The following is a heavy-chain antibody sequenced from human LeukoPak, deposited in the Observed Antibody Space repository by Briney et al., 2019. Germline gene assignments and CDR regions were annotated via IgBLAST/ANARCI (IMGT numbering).Heavy chain of an antibody. Sequence: GGSLRLSCAASGFTFSRYGMHWVRQAPGKGVEWVAVISYDGTDKYYADSVKGRFTISRDNSKSTLSLQMNSLRAEDTAVYYCAKEVVLNWFDSWGQGTLVTVSS. J-gene: IGHJ5*01. CDR3: AKEVVLNWFDS. CDR2: ISYDGTDK. D-gene: IGHD2-8*02. CDR1: GFTFSRYG. V-gene: IGHV3-30*18.